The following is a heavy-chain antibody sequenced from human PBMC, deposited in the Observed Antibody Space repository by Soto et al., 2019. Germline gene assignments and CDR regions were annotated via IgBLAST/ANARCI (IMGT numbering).Heavy chain of an antibody. CDR2: IYYSGST. J-gene: IGHJ6*02. V-gene: IGHV4-59*01. CDR3: ARDHSIGWLGPRHYYGMDV. Sequence: PSETLSLTCTVSGGSISSYYWSWIRQPPGKGLEWIGYIYYSGSTNYNPSLKSRVTISVDTSKNQFSLKLSSVTAADTAVYYCARDHSIGWLGPRHYYGMDVWGQGTTVTVSS. CDR1: GGSISSYY. D-gene: IGHD5-12*01.